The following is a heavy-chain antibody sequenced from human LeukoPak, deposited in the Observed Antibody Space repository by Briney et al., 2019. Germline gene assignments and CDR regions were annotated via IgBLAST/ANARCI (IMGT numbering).Heavy chain of an antibody. CDR1: GYTFTSYG. V-gene: IGHV1-18*04. D-gene: IGHD4-17*01. CDR2: ISAYNGNT. CDR3: ARDLRATTLYAFDI. Sequence: ASVKVSCKASGYTFTSYGISWVRQAPGQGLEWMGWISAYNGNTNYAQKLQGRVTMTTDTSTSTAYMELRSLRSDDTAVYYCARDLRATTLYAFDIWGQGTMVTVSS. J-gene: IGHJ3*02.